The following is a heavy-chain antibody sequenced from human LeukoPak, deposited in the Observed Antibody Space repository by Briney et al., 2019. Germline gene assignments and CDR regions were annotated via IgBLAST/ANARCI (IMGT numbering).Heavy chain of an antibody. Sequence: SETLSLTCIVSGGSISSYYWSWIRQPAGKGLEWIGRIFPSGSTNYNPSLKSRVTMSVDTSKNQLSLKLTSVTAADTAVYYCARDYYGSGSYPFDYWGQGTLVTVSS. V-gene: IGHV4-4*07. CDR2: IFPSGST. D-gene: IGHD3-10*01. J-gene: IGHJ4*02. CDR3: ARDYYGSGSYPFDY. CDR1: GGSISSYY.